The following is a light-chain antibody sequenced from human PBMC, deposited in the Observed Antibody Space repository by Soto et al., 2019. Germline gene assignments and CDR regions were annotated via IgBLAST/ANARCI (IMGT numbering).Light chain of an antibody. CDR3: QQTYSTPRT. CDR2: SAS. CDR1: RSINTY. Sequence: DIQMTQSPSSLSASVGDRVTITCRASRSINTYVNWYQQRPGKAPELLIYSASSLHTGVPSRFSGSGAGTDFTFTINSLLPEDFAIDYCQQTYSTPRTFGQGTKVDIK. V-gene: IGKV1-39*01. J-gene: IGKJ1*01.